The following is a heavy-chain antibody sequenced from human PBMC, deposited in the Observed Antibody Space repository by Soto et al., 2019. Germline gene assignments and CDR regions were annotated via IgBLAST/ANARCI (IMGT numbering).Heavy chain of an antibody. CDR1: GFTFSSYA. D-gene: IGHD3-16*01. Sequence: ELQLLESGGGLVQPGGSLRLSCAASGFTFSSYAMSWVRQAPGKGLEWVSGTSGSGGSTYYADSVKGRFTISRDNSKNWXXVXWXXLRAEDTAVYYCAKDHVWGGFLWGSKRECPWYFDLWGRGTRVTVSS. CDR2: TSGSGGST. V-gene: IGHV3-23*01. J-gene: IGHJ2*01. CDR3: AKDHVWGGFLWGSKRECPWYFDL.